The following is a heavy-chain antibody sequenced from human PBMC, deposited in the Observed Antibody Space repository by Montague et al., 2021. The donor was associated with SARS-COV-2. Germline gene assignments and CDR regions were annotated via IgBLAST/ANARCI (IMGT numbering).Heavy chain of an antibody. Sequence: SETLSLTCTVSGGSISSSNYYWGWIRQPPGKGLEWIGSIYYSGSTYYNPSLKSRVTISVDTSKSQFSLKLTSVTAADTAVYYCARTPLTYYYDSSGYFDYWGQGTLVTVSS. CDR3: ARTPLTYYYDSSGYFDY. V-gene: IGHV4-39*01. D-gene: IGHD3-22*01. CDR1: GGSISSSNYY. J-gene: IGHJ4*02. CDR2: IYYSGST.